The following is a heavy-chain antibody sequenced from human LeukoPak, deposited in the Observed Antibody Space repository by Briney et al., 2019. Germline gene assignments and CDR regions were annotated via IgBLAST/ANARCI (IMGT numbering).Heavy chain of an antibody. D-gene: IGHD2-2*01. Sequence: ASVKVSCKASGYTLSNYYMHWVRQAPGRGLEWVGIINPSGDSTTYAQKFQGRVTVTRDTSTSTVYMELSSLRSEDTAIYYCASPSDSSYYYYMDVWGKGTTVTVSS. J-gene: IGHJ6*03. CDR3: ASPSDSSYYYYMDV. CDR2: INPSGDST. V-gene: IGHV1-46*01. CDR1: GYTLSNYY.